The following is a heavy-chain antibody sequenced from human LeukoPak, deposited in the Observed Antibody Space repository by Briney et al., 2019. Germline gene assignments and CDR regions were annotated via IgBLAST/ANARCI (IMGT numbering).Heavy chain of an antibody. CDR1: GGSISSYY. CDR2: IYYSGST. CDR3: ARGSSKWELLYSY. D-gene: IGHD1-26*01. Sequence: PSETLSLTCTVSGGSISSYYWSWIRQPPGKGLEWIGYIYYSGSTNYNPSLKSRATISVDTSKNQFSLKLSSVTAADTAVYYCARGSSKWELLYSYWGQGTLVTVSS. V-gene: IGHV4-59*01. J-gene: IGHJ4*02.